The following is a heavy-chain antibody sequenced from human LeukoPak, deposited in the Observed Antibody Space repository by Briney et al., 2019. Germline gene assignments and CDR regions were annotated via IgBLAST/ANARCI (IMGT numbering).Heavy chain of an antibody. CDR3: AAGPGYSGSGQ. V-gene: IGHV3-15*01. D-gene: IGHD3-10*01. Sequence: PGGSLRLSCAASGVISRNAWTTWVRQAPGKGREWVGRIKSKTDGGTIDYAAPVKGRFAISRDDSTNTLYLQMNSLKTEDTAVYCCAAGPGYSGSGQWGQGALVTVSS. CDR2: IKSKTDGGTI. J-gene: IGHJ4*02. CDR1: GVISRNAW.